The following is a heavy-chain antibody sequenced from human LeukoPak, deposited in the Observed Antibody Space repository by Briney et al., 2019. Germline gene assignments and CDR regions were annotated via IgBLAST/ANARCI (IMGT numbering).Heavy chain of an antibody. D-gene: IGHD1-26*01. CDR2: IYYSGST. Sequence: SETLSLTCTVSGGSISSYYWSWIRQPPGKGLEWIGYIYYSGSTNYNPSLKSRVTISVDTSKNQFSPKLSSVTAADTAVYYCARDSSGVGATTGFDYWGQGTLVTVSS. CDR3: ARDSSGVGATTGFDY. CDR1: GGSISSYY. V-gene: IGHV4-59*12. J-gene: IGHJ4*02.